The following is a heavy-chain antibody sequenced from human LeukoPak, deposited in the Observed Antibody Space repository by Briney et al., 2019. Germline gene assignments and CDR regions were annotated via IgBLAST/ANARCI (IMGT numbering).Heavy chain of an antibody. CDR3: ARVGDFWSGYHPQDWFDP. J-gene: IGHJ5*02. D-gene: IGHD3-3*01. V-gene: IGHV1-2*02. CDR1: GYTFTGYY. Sequence: ASVKVSCKASGYTFTGYYMHWVRQAPGQGLEWMGWINPNSGGTSYAQKFQGRVTMTRDTSISTAYMELSRLRSDDTAVYYCARVGDFWSGYHPQDWFDPWGQGTLVTVSS. CDR2: INPNSGGT.